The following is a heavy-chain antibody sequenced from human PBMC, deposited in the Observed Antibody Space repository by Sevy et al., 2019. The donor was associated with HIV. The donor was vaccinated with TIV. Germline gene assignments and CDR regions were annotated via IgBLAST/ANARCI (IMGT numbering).Heavy chain of an antibody. Sequence: GGSLRLSCAASGFSFSSYGMHWVRQAPGKGLEWMSYIQYDGSNKDYADSVKGRFTISRDNSKNTLYLQMNSLRVEDTAVFYCVKEGGGGGGYHWGQGTLVTVSS. D-gene: IGHD3-16*01. CDR2: IQYDGSNK. CDR1: GFSFSSYG. V-gene: IGHV3-30*02. J-gene: IGHJ5*02. CDR3: VKEGGGGGGYH.